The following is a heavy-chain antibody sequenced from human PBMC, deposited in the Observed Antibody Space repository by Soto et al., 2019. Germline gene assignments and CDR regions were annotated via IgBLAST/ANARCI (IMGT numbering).Heavy chain of an antibody. Sequence: QITLKESGPTLVKPTQTLTLTCTFSGFSLRNSGVGVGWIRQPPGKALEWLALIYWDDDKRYSPSPKSRLTSTKDTSKNQVVLTMTNMDPVDTATYYCAHLTTGGFYFDYGGQGTLVTVSS. CDR2: IYWDDDK. CDR3: AHLTTGGFYFDY. CDR1: GFSLRNSGVG. V-gene: IGHV2-5*02. J-gene: IGHJ4*02. D-gene: IGHD4-17*01.